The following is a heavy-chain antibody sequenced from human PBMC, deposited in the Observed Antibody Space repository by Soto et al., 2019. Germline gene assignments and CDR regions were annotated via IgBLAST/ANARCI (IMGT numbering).Heavy chain of an antibody. Sequence: EAQLVESGGGLVQPGRSLRLSCAGSGFIFDDFDIHWVRQAPGKGLEWVSGISWNSDSIGYADSVKGRFTISRDNTKNDLYLQMNSLRVEDTALYYCTKVGGLYDFWSGPLHFDLWGQGTLVTVSS. CDR2: ISWNSDSI. D-gene: IGHD3-3*01. CDR3: TKVGGLYDFWSGPLHFDL. J-gene: IGHJ4*02. V-gene: IGHV3-9*01. CDR1: GFIFDDFD.